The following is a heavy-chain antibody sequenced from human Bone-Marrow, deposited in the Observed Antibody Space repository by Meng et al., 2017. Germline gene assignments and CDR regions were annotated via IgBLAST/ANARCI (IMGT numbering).Heavy chain of an antibody. CDR2: IYHSGST. CDR1: GGSISSSNW. V-gene: IGHV4-4*02. D-gene: IGHD6-13*01. Sequence: SETLSLTCAVSGGSISSSNWWSWVGQPPGKGLEWIGEIYHSGSTNYNPSLKRRVTISVDKSKNQFSLKLSSVTAADTAVYYCARKTIAAAIDYWGQGTLVTVSS. CDR3: ARKTIAAAIDY. J-gene: IGHJ4*02.